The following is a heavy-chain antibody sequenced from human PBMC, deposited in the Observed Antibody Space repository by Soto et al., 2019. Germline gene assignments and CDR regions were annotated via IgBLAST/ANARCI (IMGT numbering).Heavy chain of an antibody. CDR1: GFTFSNAW. V-gene: IGHV3-15*01. Sequence: PGGSLRLSCTVSGFTFSNAWMTWVRQAPGKGLEWVGRIKSKTDDGTTDYAAPVKGRFTISRDDSRNTLYLQMNSLKTEDTAVYYRTTAPSSWAYYYYYRMDVWGQGTTVTVSS. CDR2: IKSKTDDGTT. CDR3: TTAPSSWAYYYYYRMDV. D-gene: IGHD2-2*01. J-gene: IGHJ6*02.